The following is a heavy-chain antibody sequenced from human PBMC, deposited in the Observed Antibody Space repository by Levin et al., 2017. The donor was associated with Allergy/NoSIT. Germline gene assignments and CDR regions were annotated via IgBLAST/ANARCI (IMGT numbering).Heavy chain of an antibody. V-gene: IGHV5-51*01. CDR1: GYSFTSYW. J-gene: IGHJ6*03. CDR2: IYPGDSDT. Sequence: GESLKISCKGSGYSFTSYWIGWVRQMPGKGLEWMGIIYPGDSDTRYSPSFQGQVTISADKPISTAYLQWSSLKASDTAMYYCARHSGRGWGNFYYYYYMDVWGKGTTVTVSS. D-gene: IGHD6-19*01. CDR3: ARHSGRGWGNFYYYYYMDV.